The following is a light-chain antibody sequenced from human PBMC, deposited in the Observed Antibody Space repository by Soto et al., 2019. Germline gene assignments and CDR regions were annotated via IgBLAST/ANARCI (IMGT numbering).Light chain of an antibody. CDR3: QQYGSSPIT. Sequence: EIVMTQSPATLSVSPGERATLSCSASQSVSSNLAWYQQKPGQAPRLLIYGASSRATGIPDRFSGSGSGTDFTLTISRLEPEDFAVYYCQQYGSSPITFGQGTKVDIK. V-gene: IGKV3-20*01. J-gene: IGKJ1*01. CDR2: GAS. CDR1: QSVSSN.